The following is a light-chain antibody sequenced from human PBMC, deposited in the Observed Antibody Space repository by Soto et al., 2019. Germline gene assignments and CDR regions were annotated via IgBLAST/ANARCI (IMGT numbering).Light chain of an antibody. CDR2: GTS. V-gene: IGKV3-20*01. CDR1: QSVTSIY. Sequence: TQSPGTLSLSPGERATLSCRAVQSVTSIYLAWYQQKPGQAPRLLIYGTSFRSSGIPDRFRGSGSGTDFPLTTSILEPDDSAVYYCQDSSTSPWPFGQGTKVEIK. J-gene: IGKJ1*01. CDR3: QDSSTSPWP.